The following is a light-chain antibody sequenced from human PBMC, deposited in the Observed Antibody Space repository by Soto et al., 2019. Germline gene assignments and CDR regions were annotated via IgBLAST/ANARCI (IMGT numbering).Light chain of an antibody. CDR1: QNINNW. Sequence: DIRMTQSPSTLSSFLGDGVTITCLASQNINNWLAWYQQKPGKAPKLLIYKASSLEIEVPSRFSGSGSGTEFTLSISSMQPDDFAIYYCQQYNSYPLTFGGGTKVDI. V-gene: IGKV1-5*03. CDR3: QQYNSYPLT. CDR2: KAS. J-gene: IGKJ4*01.